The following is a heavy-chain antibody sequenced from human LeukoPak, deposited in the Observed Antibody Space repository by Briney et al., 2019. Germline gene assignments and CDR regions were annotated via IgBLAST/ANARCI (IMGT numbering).Heavy chain of an antibody. Sequence: SGTLSLTCAVSGGSISSSNWWSWVRQPPGKGLEWIGEIYHSGSTNYNPSLKSRVTISVDTSKNQFTLKLSSVTAADTAVYYCLRIVAAGTYLGYFDYWGQGTLVTVSS. CDR1: GGSISSSNW. CDR2: IYHSGST. V-gene: IGHV4-4*02. CDR3: LRIVAAGTYLGYFDY. D-gene: IGHD6-13*01. J-gene: IGHJ4*02.